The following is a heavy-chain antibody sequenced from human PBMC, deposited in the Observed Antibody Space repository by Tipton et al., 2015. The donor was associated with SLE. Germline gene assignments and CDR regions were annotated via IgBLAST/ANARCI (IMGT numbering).Heavy chain of an antibody. CDR1: GFTFSSYG. Sequence: SLRLSCAASGFTFSSYGMHWVRQAPGKGLEWVAFIRYDGSNKYYADSVKGRFTISRDNSKNTLYLQMNSLRAEDTAVYYCAKPHGSGSYYEPLDYWGQGTLVTVSS. V-gene: IGHV3-30*02. D-gene: IGHD3-10*01. CDR3: AKPHGSGSYYEPLDY. J-gene: IGHJ4*02. CDR2: IRYDGSNK.